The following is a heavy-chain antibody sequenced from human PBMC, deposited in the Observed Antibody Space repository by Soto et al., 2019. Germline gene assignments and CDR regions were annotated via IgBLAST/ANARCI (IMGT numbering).Heavy chain of an antibody. CDR3: ARDSDYIIAY. Sequence: QVQLVQSGGEVRKPGASVKVSCKASGYTFTSYGISWVRQAPGQGLGWVGWIHTYNGNRNFPQKLQGRVTLTTDTSTSTAYMELRSLRSDDTAVYYCARDSDYIIAYWGQGTLVTVSS. CDR1: GYTFTSYG. V-gene: IGHV1-18*01. CDR2: IHTYNGNR. D-gene: IGHD4-4*01. J-gene: IGHJ4*02.